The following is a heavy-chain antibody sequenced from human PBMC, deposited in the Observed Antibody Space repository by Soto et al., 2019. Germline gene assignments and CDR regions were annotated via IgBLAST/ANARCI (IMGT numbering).Heavy chain of an antibody. CDR3: ARGGYDFWSGLLHRDWFDP. Sequence: PSETLSLTCAVYGGSLSGYCRSWIRQPPGKGLEWYEETMASGSTNLNPSVKGRVHISVDTSKNQFSLKLSSVAAADTAVYYCARGGYDFWSGLLHRDWFDPWGQGTLVTVSS. V-gene: IGHV4-34*01. D-gene: IGHD3-3*01. CDR1: GGSLSGYC. J-gene: IGHJ5*02. CDR2: TMASGST.